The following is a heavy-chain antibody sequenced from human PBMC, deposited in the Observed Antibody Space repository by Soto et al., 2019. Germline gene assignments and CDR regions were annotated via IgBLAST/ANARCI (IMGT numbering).Heavy chain of an antibody. J-gene: IGHJ6*02. V-gene: IGHV4-59*13. CDR3: ARVLLWFGELSKPNYYYYYGMDV. CDR1: GGSISSYY. D-gene: IGHD3-10*01. Sequence: PSETLSLTCTVSGGSISSYYWSWVRQPPGKGLEWIGYIYYSGSTNYNPSLKSRVTISVDTSKNQFSLKLSSVTAADTAVYYCARVLLWFGELSKPNYYYYYGMDVWGQGTTVTVS. CDR2: IYYSGST.